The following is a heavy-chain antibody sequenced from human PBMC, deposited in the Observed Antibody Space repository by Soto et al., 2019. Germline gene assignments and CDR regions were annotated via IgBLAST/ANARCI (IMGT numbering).Heavy chain of an antibody. CDR3: ARGAASGYSYFYYMAV. D-gene: IGHD6-13*01. V-gene: IGHV1-18*01. J-gene: IGHJ6*03. CDR2: VDADNVHT. CDR1: GYTFTSYC. Sequence: ASVKVSCKASGYTFTSYCIWWVRQAPGQGLEWVGRVDADNVHTKYAQKVQGRVTMATDTATNTAYMELRSLTFDDTAVYYCARGAASGYSYFYYMAVWGKGTTVTVSS.